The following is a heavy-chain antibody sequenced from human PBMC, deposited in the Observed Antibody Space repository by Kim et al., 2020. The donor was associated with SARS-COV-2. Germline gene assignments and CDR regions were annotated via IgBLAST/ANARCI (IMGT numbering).Heavy chain of an antibody. V-gene: IGHV3-11*06. Sequence: RFTITRANAKNSLYLQMNSLRTEDTAVYYCARDSKRVRASSRQTPFFDYWGQGTLVTVSS. D-gene: IGHD6-13*01. J-gene: IGHJ4*02. CDR3: ARDSKRVRASSRQTPFFDY.